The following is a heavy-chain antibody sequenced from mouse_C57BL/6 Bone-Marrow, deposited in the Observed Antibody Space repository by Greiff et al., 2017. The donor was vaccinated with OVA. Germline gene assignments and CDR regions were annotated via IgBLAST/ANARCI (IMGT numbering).Heavy chain of an antibody. D-gene: IGHD2-3*01. CDR2: INPSNSGT. CDR3: ARRGYYGYAMDY. V-gene: IGHV1-53*01. J-gene: IGHJ4*01. CDR1: GYTFTSYW. Sequence: QVQLQQPGTELVKPGASVKLSCKASGYTFTSYWMHWVKQRPGQGLEWIGNINPSNSGTNYNEKFKSKATLTVDKSSSAAYMQLSSLTSEDAAVYYCARRGYYGYAMDYWGQGTSVTVSS.